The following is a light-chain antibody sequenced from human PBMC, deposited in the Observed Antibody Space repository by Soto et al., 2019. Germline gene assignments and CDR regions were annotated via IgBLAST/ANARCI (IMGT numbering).Light chain of an antibody. Sequence: QSVLTQPPSVSGAPGQRVTISCTGSSSNIGAGYDVHWYQQLPGTAPKLLIYGNSNRPSGVPVRFSGSTSGSSASLVITGLRGEDEADYHCQSYDGSVVFGGGTKLTVL. CDR3: QSYDGSVV. J-gene: IGLJ2*01. V-gene: IGLV1-40*01. CDR1: SSNIGAGYD. CDR2: GNS.